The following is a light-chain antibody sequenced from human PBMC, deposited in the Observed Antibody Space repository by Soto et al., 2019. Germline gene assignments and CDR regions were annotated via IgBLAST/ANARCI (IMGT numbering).Light chain of an antibody. CDR3: QQLHSYPLT. V-gene: IGKV1-9*01. J-gene: IGKJ4*01. CDR2: GAS. Sequence: DIQFTQSPSFLSASVGDRVTITCRASQGIDSYLAWYQQKPGKAPNVLIYGASTLQSGVPSRFSGSGSGTEFTLRISSLQPEDFATYYCQQLHSYPLTFGGGTKVDIK. CDR1: QGIDSY.